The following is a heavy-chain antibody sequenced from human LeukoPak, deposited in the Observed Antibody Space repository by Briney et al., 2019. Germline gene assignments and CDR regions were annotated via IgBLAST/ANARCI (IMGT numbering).Heavy chain of an antibody. CDR3: ARELGIAARRPDRYFDY. CDR1: GGSISSGGYY. J-gene: IGHJ4*02. Sequence: SQTLSLTCTVSGGSISSGGYYWSWIRQHPGKGLEWIGYIYYSGSTYYNPSLKSRVTISVDTSKNQFSLKLSSVTAADTAVYYCARELGIAARRPDRYFDYWGQGTLVTVSS. CDR2: IYYSGST. V-gene: IGHV4-31*03. D-gene: IGHD6-6*01.